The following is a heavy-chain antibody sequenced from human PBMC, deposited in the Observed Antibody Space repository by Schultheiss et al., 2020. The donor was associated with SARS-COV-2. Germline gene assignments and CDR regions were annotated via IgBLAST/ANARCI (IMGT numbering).Heavy chain of an antibody. V-gene: IGHV3-23*01. CDR3: AKGGRLRYFDWLLGY. J-gene: IGHJ4*02. CDR2: ISGSGGST. D-gene: IGHD3-9*01. CDR1: GFTFSNFA. Sequence: GGSLRLSCAASGFTFSNFAMSWVRQAPGKGLEWVSAISGSGGSTYYADSVKGRFTISRDNSKNTLYLQMNSLRAEDTAVYYCAKGGRLRYFDWLLGYWGQGTLVTVSS.